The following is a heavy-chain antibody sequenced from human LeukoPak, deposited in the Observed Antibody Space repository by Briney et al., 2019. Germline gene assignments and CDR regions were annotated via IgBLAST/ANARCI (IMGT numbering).Heavy chain of an antibody. J-gene: IGHJ4*02. CDR3: ASCPTRYSSSWYFDY. V-gene: IGHV3-21*01. CDR2: ISSSSSYI. Sequence: GGSLRLSCAASGFTFSSYSMNWVRQAPGKGLEWVSSISSSSSYIYYADSVKGRFTISRDNAKNSLYLQMNSLRAEDTAVYYCASCPTRYSSSWYFDYWGQGTLVTVSS. D-gene: IGHD6-6*01. CDR1: GFTFSSYS.